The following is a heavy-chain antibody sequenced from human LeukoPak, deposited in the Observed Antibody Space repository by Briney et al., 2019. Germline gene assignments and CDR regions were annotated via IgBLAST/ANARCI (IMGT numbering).Heavy chain of an antibody. V-gene: IGHV3-33*01. CDR2: IWDDGSYK. CDR3: ARETGYASYYFDY. J-gene: IGHJ4*02. CDR1: GFIFSSFG. Sequence: PGGSLRLSCAASGFIFSSFGMHWVRQAPGKGLEWVALIWDDGSYKYYADSVKGRFTISRDNSRNTLYLQMNSLRAEDTAVYYCARETGYASYYFDYWGQGTLVTVSS. D-gene: IGHD5-12*01.